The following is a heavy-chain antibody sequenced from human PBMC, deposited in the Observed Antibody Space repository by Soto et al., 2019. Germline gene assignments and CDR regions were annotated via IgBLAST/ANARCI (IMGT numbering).Heavy chain of an antibody. CDR3: ATTGYRSGWAFEY. D-gene: IGHD6-19*01. Sequence: SETLSLTCTVSGGSISSYYWSWIRQPPGKGLEWIGYIYYSGSTNYNPSLKSRVTISVDTSKNQFSLKLSSVTAADTAVYYCATTGYRSGWAFEYWGQGTLVTVSS. CDR1: GGSISSYY. CDR2: IYYSGST. V-gene: IGHV4-59*08. J-gene: IGHJ4*02.